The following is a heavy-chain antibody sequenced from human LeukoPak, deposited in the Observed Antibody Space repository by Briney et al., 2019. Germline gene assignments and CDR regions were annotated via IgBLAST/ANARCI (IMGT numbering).Heavy chain of an antibody. CDR1: GFTFDDYA. CDR3: AKDSGPGSAYCGGDCYWVRSYYYYGMDV. V-gene: IGHV3-9*01. D-gene: IGHD2-21*02. J-gene: IGHJ6*02. Sequence: GGPLRLSCAASGFTFDDYAMHWVRQAPGKGLEWVSGISWNSGSIGYADSVKGRFTISRDNAKNSLYLQMNSLRAEDTALYYCAKDSGPGSAYCGGDCYWVRSYYYYGMDVWGQGTTVTVSS. CDR2: ISWNSGSI.